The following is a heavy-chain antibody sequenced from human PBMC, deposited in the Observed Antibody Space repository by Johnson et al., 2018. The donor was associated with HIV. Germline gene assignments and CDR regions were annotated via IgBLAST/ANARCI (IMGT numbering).Heavy chain of an antibody. Sequence: QVQLVESGGGVVQPGRSLRLSCSASGFTFSNYGMQWVRQAPGKGLEWVAVISYDGDNDYYAYSVMGRFTISRDNSQNPLYLQVNSLRPEDTAVYYCAKNNQVWGLLTVDAFDIWGQGTLVTVSS. CDR3: AKNNQVWGLLTVDAFDI. CDR1: GFTFSNYG. J-gene: IGHJ3*02. V-gene: IGHV3-30*18. D-gene: IGHD1-26*01. CDR2: ISYDGDND.